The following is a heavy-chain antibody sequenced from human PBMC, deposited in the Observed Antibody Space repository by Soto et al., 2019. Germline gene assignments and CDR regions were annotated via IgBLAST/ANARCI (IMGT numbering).Heavy chain of an antibody. V-gene: IGHV4-39*01. CDR3: ARPAPYDILTGYSFDP. J-gene: IGHJ5*02. D-gene: IGHD3-9*01. Sequence: SETLSLTYTVSGGSISSSSYYLGWIRQPPGKGLEWIGSIYYSGSTYYNPSLKSRVTISVDTSKNQFSLKLSSVTAADTAVYYCARPAPYDILTGYSFDPWGQGTLVTVS. CDR2: IYYSGST. CDR1: GGSISSSSYY.